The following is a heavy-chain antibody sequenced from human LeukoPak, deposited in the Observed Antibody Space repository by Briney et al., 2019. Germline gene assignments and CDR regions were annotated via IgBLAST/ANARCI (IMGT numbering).Heavy chain of an antibody. V-gene: IGHV4-38-2*02. D-gene: IGHD4-17*01. CDR1: GYSISSGSY. CDR3: ARVRLDYYYYYMDV. Sequence: SETLSLTCTVSGYSISSGSYWGWIRQPPGKGLEWIGSVYHSGSTYYNPTLKSRVTISVDTSKNQFSLKLSSVTATDTAVYYCARVRLDYYYYYMDVWGEGTPVTVSS. J-gene: IGHJ6*03. CDR2: VYHSGST.